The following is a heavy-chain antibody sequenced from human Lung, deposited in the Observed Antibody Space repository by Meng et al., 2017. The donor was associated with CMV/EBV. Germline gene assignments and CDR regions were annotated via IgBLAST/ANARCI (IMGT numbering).Heavy chain of an antibody. Sequence: QGQQQGSGPGLVKPSGTLALTCAVSGGSISSSNWWSWVRQPPGKGLEWIGEIYHSGSTNYNPSLKSRVTISVDKSKNQFSLKLSSVTAADTAVYYCASFPPPGKQWLVTDYWGQGTLVTVSS. V-gene: IGHV4-4*02. J-gene: IGHJ4*02. CDR1: GGSISSSNW. D-gene: IGHD6-19*01. CDR2: IYHSGST. CDR3: ASFPPPGKQWLVTDY.